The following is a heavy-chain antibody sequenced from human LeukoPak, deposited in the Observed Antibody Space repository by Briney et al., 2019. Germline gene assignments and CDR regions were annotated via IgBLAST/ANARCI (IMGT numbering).Heavy chain of an antibody. CDR3: SRVAVAGNDY. CDR2: IKSKTDGGTT. J-gene: IGHJ4*02. D-gene: IGHD6-19*01. CDR1: GFTFSNAW. Sequence: MAGGSLRLSCAASGFTFSNAWMSWVRQAPGKGLEWVGRIKSKTDGGTTDYAAPVKGRFTISRDDPKNTLYPQMNSLKTEDTAVYYCSRVAVAGNDYWGRGTLVTVSS. V-gene: IGHV3-15*01.